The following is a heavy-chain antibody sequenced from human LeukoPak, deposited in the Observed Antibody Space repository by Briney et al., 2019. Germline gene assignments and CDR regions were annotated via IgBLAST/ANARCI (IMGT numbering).Heavy chain of an antibody. CDR3: AREQLEGCGGDDY. Sequence: PGGSLRLSCAASGFTFSSYSMNWVRQAPGKGLEWVSYISSSSSYIYYADSVKGRFTISRDNAKNSLYLQMNSLRAEDTAVYYCAREQLEGCGGDDYWGQGTLVTVSS. J-gene: IGHJ4*02. CDR2: ISSSSSYI. V-gene: IGHV3-21*05. CDR1: GFTFSSYS. D-gene: IGHD2-21*02.